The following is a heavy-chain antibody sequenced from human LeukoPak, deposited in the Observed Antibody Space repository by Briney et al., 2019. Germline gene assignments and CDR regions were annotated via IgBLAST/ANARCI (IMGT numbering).Heavy chain of an antibody. D-gene: IGHD5-12*01. Sequence: GGSLRLSCAASGFTFSSYSMNWVRQAPGKGLEWVSSISSSSSYIYYADSVKGRFTISRDNAKNSLYLQMNSLRAEDTAVYYCARVLEGHSGCYSDYWGQGTLVTVSS. J-gene: IGHJ4*02. CDR3: ARVLEGHSGCYSDY. CDR2: ISSSSSYI. V-gene: IGHV3-21*01. CDR1: GFTFSSYS.